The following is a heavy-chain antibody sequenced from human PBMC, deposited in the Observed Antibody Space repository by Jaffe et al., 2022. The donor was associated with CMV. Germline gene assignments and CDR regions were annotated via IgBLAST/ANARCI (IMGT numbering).Heavy chain of an antibody. V-gene: IGHV4-61*01. CDR1: GGSVSSGSYY. D-gene: IGHD6-13*01. CDR3: ARYLAAAGNLFDY. J-gene: IGHJ4*02. CDR2: IYYSGST. Sequence: QVQLQESGPGLVKPSETLSLTCTVSGGSVSSGSYYWSWIRQPPGKGLEWIGYIYYSGSTNYNPSLKSRVTISVDTSKNQFSLKLSSVTAADTAVYYCARYLAAAGNLFDYWGQGTLVTVSS.